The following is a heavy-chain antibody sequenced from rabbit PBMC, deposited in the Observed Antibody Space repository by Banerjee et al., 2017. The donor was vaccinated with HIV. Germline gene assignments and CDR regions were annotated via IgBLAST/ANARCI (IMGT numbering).Heavy chain of an antibody. Sequence: QSLEESGGDLVKPGASLTLTCTASGIDFSSYSYMCWVRQAPGKGLEWIGCIASGSRGGNYHANWAKGRFTISKTSSTTVTLQMTSLTDADTATYFCARVYSAGWGAWGYFPLWGPGTLVTVS. CDR3: ARVYSAGWGAWGYFPL. D-gene: IGHD4-1*01. J-gene: IGHJ6*01. CDR1: GIDFSSYSY. V-gene: IGHV1S40*01. CDR2: IASGSRGGN.